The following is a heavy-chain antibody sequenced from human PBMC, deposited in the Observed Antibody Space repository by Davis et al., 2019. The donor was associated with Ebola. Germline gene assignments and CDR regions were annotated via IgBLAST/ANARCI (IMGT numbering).Heavy chain of an antibody. Sequence: GESLKISCAASGFTFSSYAMSWVRQAPGKGLEWVSAISGSGGSTYYADSVKGRFTISRDNSKNTLYLQMNSLRAEDTAVYYCAKDLLDFWSGYPRIGGAFDIWGQGTMVTVSS. V-gene: IGHV3-23*01. D-gene: IGHD3-3*01. J-gene: IGHJ3*02. CDR1: GFTFSSYA. CDR3: AKDLLDFWSGYPRIGGAFDI. CDR2: ISGSGGST.